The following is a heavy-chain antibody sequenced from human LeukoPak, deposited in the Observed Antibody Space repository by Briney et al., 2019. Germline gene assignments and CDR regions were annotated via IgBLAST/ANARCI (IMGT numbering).Heavy chain of an antibody. D-gene: IGHD3-22*01. J-gene: IGHJ4*02. CDR1: GYSISSGYY. CDR2: IKSKANGGTT. CDR3: TYYYESSTYYHVDY. V-gene: IGHV3-15*01. Sequence: ETLSLTCAVSGYSISSGYYWGWIRQPPGKGLEWVGRIKSKANGGTTDHAAPVKGRFTISRDDSKSTLYLQMNSLKTEDTAVYYCTYYYESSTYYHVDYWGQGTLVTVSS.